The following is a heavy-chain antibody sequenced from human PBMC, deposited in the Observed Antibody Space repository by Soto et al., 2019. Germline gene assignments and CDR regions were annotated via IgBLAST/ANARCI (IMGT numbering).Heavy chain of an antibody. CDR3: AVRGYSGYDLHY. J-gene: IGHJ4*02. V-gene: IGHV1-3*01. CDR2: INAGNGNT. Sequence: ASVKVSCKASGYTFTSYAMHWVRQAPGQRLERIGWINAGNGNTKYSQKLQGRDTITRDKSTSTTYMKLSSLRSEDTAVYYCAVRGYSGYDLHYWGQGTLVTVSS. CDR1: GYTFTSYA. D-gene: IGHD5-12*01.